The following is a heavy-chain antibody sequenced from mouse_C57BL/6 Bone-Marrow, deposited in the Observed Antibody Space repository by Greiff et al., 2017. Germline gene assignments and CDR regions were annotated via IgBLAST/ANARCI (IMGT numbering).Heavy chain of an antibody. CDR2: IYPRSGNT. D-gene: IGHD3-1*01. J-gene: IGHJ2*01. Sequence: VNVVESGAELARPGASVKLSCKASGYTFTSYGISWVKQRTGQGLEWIGEIYPRSGNTYYNEKFKGKATLTADKSSSTAYMELRSLTSEDSAVYFCARGGLYYFDYWGQGTTLTVSS. CDR1: GYTFTSYG. V-gene: IGHV1-81*01. CDR3: ARGGLYYFDY.